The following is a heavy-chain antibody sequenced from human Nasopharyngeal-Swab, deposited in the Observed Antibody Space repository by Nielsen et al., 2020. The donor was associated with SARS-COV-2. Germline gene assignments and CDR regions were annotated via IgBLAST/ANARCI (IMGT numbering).Heavy chain of an antibody. CDR3: ARARIGSKYYFDY. J-gene: IGHJ4*02. CDR1: GFTFSSYS. Sequence: GESLKISCAASGFTFSSYSMNWVRQAPGKGLEWVSSISSSSSYIYYADSVKGRFTISRDNAKNSLYLQMNSLRAEDTAVYYCARARIGSKYYFDYWGQGTLVTVSS. V-gene: IGHV3-21*01. D-gene: IGHD2-15*01. CDR2: ISSSSSYI.